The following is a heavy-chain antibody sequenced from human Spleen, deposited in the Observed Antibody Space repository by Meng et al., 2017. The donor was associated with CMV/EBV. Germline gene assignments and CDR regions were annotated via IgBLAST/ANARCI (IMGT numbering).Heavy chain of an antibody. CDR1: RFNFNNYN. V-gene: IGHV3-21*06. J-gene: IGHJ6*02. D-gene: IGHD2-15*01. Sequence: GESLKISCAASRFNFNNYNMVWVRQAPGKGLEWVSSISSRSDFIYYADSLKGRFTISRDNARNSLFLQVNSLRAEDTAVYYCAREECSAGSCYSDYYYFGMDVWGQGTTVTVSS. CDR2: ISSRSDFI. CDR3: AREECSAGSCYSDYYYFGMDV.